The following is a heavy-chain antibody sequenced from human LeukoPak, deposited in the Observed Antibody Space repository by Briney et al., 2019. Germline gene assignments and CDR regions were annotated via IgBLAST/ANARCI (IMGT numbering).Heavy chain of an antibody. CDR3: AKDYYDSSGYYPDY. V-gene: IGHV3-30*18. D-gene: IGHD3-22*01. Sequence: PGRSLRLSCAASGFTFSSYGMRWVRQAPGKGLEWVAVITIDGSNKYYADSVKGRFTISRDNSKNTLYLQMNSLRAEDTAVYYCAKDYYDSSGYYPDYWGQGTLVTVSS. CDR1: GFTFSSYG. J-gene: IGHJ4*02. CDR2: ITIDGSNK.